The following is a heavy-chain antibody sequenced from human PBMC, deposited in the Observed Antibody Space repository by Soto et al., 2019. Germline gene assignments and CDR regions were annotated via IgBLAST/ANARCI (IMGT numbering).Heavy chain of an antibody. CDR3: ARVLSSSWYDWGYYYYYGMDV. Sequence: ASVKVSCKASGYTFTSYGISWVRQAPGKGLEWMGWISAYNGNTNYAQKLQGRVTMTTDTSTSTAYIVLRSLRSDDTAVYYCARVLSSSWYDWGYYYYYGMDVWGQGTTVTVSS. J-gene: IGHJ6*02. D-gene: IGHD6-13*01. V-gene: IGHV1-18*01. CDR1: GYTFTSYG. CDR2: ISAYNGNT.